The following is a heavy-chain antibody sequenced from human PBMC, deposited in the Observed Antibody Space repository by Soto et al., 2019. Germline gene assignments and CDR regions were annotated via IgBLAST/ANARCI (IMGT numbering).Heavy chain of an antibody. CDR1: GYTFTSYY. D-gene: IGHD4-17*01. CDR3: ARAYTGDYVPSRLEYGMDV. V-gene: IGHV1-46*01. CDR2: INPSGGST. J-gene: IGHJ6*02. Sequence: GASVKVSCKASGYTFTSYYMHWVRQAPGQGLEWMGIINPSGGSTSYAQKFQGRVTMTRDTSTSTVYMELSSLRSEDTAVYYCARAYTGDYVPSRLEYGMDVWGQGTTVTVSS.